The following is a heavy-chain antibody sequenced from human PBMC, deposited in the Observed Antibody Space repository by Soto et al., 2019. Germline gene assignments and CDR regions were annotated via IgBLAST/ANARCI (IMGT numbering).Heavy chain of an antibody. Sequence: SATLSVTCTVAGGSVNAYYWSWIRQRPGKGLEWIGYISYSGSTNYNPSLESRLTISVDTSETGLSLKLTSVTAADSGVYYCASRPLRSSGWYDSWGQGIPVTVSS. CDR1: GGSVNAYY. CDR2: ISYSGST. V-gene: IGHV4-59*08. J-gene: IGHJ5*01. D-gene: IGHD6-19*01. CDR3: ASRPLRSSGWYDS.